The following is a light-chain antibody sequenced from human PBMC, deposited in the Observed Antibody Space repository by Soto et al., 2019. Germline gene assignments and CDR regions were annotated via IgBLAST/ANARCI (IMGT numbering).Light chain of an antibody. J-gene: IGLJ2*01. Sequence: QSALTQPASVSGSPGQLITISCTGTSSDVGSYNLVSWYQHHPGKAPKFIIYEDNKRPSGVSNRFSGSKSGNTASLTISGLQAEDEADYYCCAYVRSNALLFGGGTKLTVL. CDR1: SSDVGSYNL. V-gene: IGLV2-23*01. CDR3: CAYVRSNALL. CDR2: EDN.